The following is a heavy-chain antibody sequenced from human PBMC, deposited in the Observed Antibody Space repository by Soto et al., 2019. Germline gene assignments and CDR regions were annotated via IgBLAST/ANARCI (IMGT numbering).Heavy chain of an antibody. Sequence: PSETLSLTCTVSGGSISSYYWSWIRQPPGKGLEWIGYIYYSGSTNYNPSLKSRVTISVDTSKNQFSLKLNSMTAADTAVYYCASHNYGSGRTYSDYWGQGTLVTVPS. J-gene: IGHJ4*02. CDR2: IYYSGST. D-gene: IGHD3-10*01. CDR1: GGSISSYY. CDR3: ASHNYGSGRTYSDY. V-gene: IGHV4-59*08.